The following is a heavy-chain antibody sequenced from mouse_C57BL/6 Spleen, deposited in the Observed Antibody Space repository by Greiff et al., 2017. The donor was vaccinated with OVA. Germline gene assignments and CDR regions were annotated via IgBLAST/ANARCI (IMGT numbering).Heavy chain of an antibody. J-gene: IGHJ2*01. V-gene: IGHV1-81*01. CDR3: ASGYDYDEEGRDYFDY. D-gene: IGHD2-4*01. CDR2: IYPRSGNT. Sequence: QVQLQQSGAELARPGASVKLSCKASGYTFTSYGISWVKQRTGQGLEWIGEIYPRSGNTYYNEKFKGKATLTADKSSSTAYMELRSLTSEDSAVYFCASGYDYDEEGRDYFDYWGQGTTLTVSS. CDR1: GYTFTSYG.